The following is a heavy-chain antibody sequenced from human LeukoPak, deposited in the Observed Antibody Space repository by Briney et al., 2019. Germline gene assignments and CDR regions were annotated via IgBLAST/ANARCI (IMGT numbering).Heavy chain of an antibody. V-gene: IGHV3-7*01. J-gene: IGHJ6*02. CDR3: ARDAEDYYYGLYYYYGMDV. D-gene: IGHD3-10*01. CDR2: IKQDGSEK. CDR1: GFTFTNAW. Sequence: GGSLRLSCAASGFTFTNAWMNWVRQAPGKGLEWVANIKQDGSEKYYVDSVKGRFTISRDNAKNSLYLQMNSLRAEDTAVYYCARDAEDYYYGLYYYYGMDVWGQGTTVTVSS.